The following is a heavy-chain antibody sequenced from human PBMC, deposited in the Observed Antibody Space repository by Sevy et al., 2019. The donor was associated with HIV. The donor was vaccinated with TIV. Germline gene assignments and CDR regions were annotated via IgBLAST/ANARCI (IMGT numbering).Heavy chain of an antibody. CDR1: GYTFTSYG. CDR3: ARDSPNYDFWSGYCRGWFDP. D-gene: IGHD3-3*01. CDR2: ISAYNGNT. J-gene: IGHJ5*02. V-gene: IGHV1-18*01. Sequence: ASVKVSCKASGYTFTSYGISWVRQAPGQGLEWMGWISAYNGNTNYAQKLQGRVTMTTDTSTSTAYMELRSLRSDDTAVYYCARDSPNYDFWSGYCRGWFDPWGQGTLVTVSS.